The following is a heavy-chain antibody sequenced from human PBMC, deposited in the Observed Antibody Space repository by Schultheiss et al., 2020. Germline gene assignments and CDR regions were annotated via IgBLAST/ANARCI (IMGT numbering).Heavy chain of an antibody. CDR2: IYYSGRT. Sequence: SETLSLTCAVYGGSFSGYYWSWIRQPPGKGLEWIGSIYYSGRTYSNPSLKRRIAISLDTSKNQFSLHLSSVTVADTAVYFCATTHSSLNDFWGQGTLVTVSS. D-gene: IGHD6-13*01. CDR3: ATTHSSLNDF. J-gene: IGHJ4*02. V-gene: IGHV4-34*01. CDR1: GGSFSGYY.